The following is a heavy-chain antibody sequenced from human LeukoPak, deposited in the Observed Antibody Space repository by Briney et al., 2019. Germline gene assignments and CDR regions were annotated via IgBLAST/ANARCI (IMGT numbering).Heavy chain of an antibody. CDR3: ARDPDGDWGWFDP. V-gene: IGHV4-34*01. CDR2: INHSGST. D-gene: IGHD4-17*01. J-gene: IGHJ5*02. CDR1: GGSFSGYY. Sequence: PSETLSLTCAVYGGSFSGYYWSWIRQPPGKGLEWIGEINHSGSTNYNPSLKSRVTISVDTSKNQFSLKLSSVTAADTAVYYCARDPDGDWGWFDPWGQGTLVTVSS.